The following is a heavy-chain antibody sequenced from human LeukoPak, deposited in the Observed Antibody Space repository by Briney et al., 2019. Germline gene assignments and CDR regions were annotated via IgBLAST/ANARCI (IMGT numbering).Heavy chain of an antibody. CDR2: IIPIFGTA. V-gene: IGHV1-69*06. CDR1: GGTFSSYA. Sequence: SVKVSCKASGGTFSSYAISWVRQAPGQGLEWMGGIIPIFGTANYAQKFQGRVTITADKSTSTAYMELSSLRSEDTAVYYCARVPVHYSSGWYFDYWGQGTLVTVSS. J-gene: IGHJ4*02. D-gene: IGHD6-19*01. CDR3: ARVPVHYSSGWYFDY.